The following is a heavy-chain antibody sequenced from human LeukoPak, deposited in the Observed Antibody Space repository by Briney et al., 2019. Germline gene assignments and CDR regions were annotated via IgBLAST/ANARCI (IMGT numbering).Heavy chain of an antibody. CDR1: GFTFSSYA. CDR3: ARESDSGWSRGGYFDY. D-gene: IGHD6-19*01. Sequence: PGGSLRLSCAASGFTFSSYAMHWVRQAPGKGLEWVAVISYDGSNKYYADSVKGRFTISRDNAKSSLYLQMNSLRAEDTAVYYCARESDSGWSRGGYFDYWGQGTLVTVSS. CDR2: ISYDGSNK. V-gene: IGHV3-30-3*01. J-gene: IGHJ4*02.